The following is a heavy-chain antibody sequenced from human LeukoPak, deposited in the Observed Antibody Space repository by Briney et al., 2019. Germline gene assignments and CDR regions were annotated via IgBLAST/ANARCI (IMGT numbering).Heavy chain of an antibody. D-gene: IGHD3-10*01. CDR1: GFTFSTYA. Sequence: GGSLRLSCEASGFTFSTYAMSWVRQAPGNGLEWVSAISSSGGGTYYADSVKGRFTISRDKSKNTLYLQMNSLRAEDTAVYYCAKEEWGFGEFPLFMDVWGKGTTVTISS. J-gene: IGHJ6*03. CDR2: ISSSGGGT. V-gene: IGHV3-23*01. CDR3: AKEEWGFGEFPLFMDV.